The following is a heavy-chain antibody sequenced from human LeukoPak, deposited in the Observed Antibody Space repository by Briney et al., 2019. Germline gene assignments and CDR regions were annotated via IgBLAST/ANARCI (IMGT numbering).Heavy chain of an antibody. CDR3: ARGDSSGYRFSYYYGKDV. Sequence: GGSLRLSCAASGFTLSSYWMSWVRQAPGKGLEWVANIKEDGSLKNYVDSVKGRFTISGDTAKNSVYLQMNSLRAEDTAVYYCARGDSSGYRFSYYYGKDVWGQGTTVTVSS. CDR2: IKEDGSLK. J-gene: IGHJ6*02. CDR1: GFTLSSYW. D-gene: IGHD3-22*01. V-gene: IGHV3-7*01.